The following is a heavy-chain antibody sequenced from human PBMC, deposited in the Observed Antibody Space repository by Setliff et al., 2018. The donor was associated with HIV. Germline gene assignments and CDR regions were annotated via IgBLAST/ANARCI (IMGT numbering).Heavy chain of an antibody. V-gene: IGHV4-61*01. CDR2: IYYSGST. CDR1: GGSVGSGSYY. Sequence: PSETLSLTCSVSGGSVGSGSYYWSWIRQSPGKGLEWLGCIYYSGSTTYNPSLRSRVTISIDTSKNQFSLNLRSVTAADTAVYYRARDPPGYGDSKDYWGQGKLVTVSS. CDR3: ARDPPGYGDSKDY. J-gene: IGHJ4*02. D-gene: IGHD4-17*01.